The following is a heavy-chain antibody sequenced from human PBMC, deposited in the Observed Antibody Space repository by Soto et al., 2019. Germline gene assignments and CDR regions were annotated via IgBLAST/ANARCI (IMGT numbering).Heavy chain of an antibody. CDR2: ISFSSSNI. V-gene: IGHV3-48*02. D-gene: IGHD1-26*01. CDR1: GFTFSSNN. Sequence: EVRLVESGGGLVQPGGSLGLSCEASGFTFSSNNLNWVRQAPGKGLEWVSYISFSSSNIYYADSVKGRFTISRDNAKNSLYLQMNSLRDEDTAVYYCARAPGESGSYYGFFDYWGHGTLVTVSS. CDR3: ARAPGESGSYYGFFDY. J-gene: IGHJ4*01.